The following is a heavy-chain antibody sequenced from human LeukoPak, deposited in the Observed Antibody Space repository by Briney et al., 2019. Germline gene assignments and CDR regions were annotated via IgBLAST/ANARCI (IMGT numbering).Heavy chain of an antibody. CDR3: ATGEAYYYGSGSYYYFDY. D-gene: IGHD3-10*01. Sequence: ASVKVSCKVSGYTLTELSMHWVRQAPGKRLEWAGGFYPEDGETIYAQKFQGRVTMTEDTSTDTAYMELSSLRSEDTAVYYCATGEAYYYGSGSYYYFDYWGQGTLVTVSS. J-gene: IGHJ4*02. V-gene: IGHV1-24*01. CDR2: FYPEDGET. CDR1: GYTLTELS.